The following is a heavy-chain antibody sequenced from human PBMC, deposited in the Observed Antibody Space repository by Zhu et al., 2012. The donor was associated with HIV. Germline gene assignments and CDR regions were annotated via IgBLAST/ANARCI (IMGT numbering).Heavy chain of an antibody. V-gene: IGHV4-39*07. Sequence: QVQLQESGPGLVKPSETLSLTCTVSGGSISSSSYCWGWIRQPPGKGLEWIGTIYYSGSPYYNPSLKSRVTISVNASKNQFSLRLSSVTAADTAVYYCARAIAVPGTRVFGVLDYWGQGTLVTVSS. J-gene: IGHJ4*02. CDR1: GGSISSSSYC. CDR3: ARAIAVPGTRVFGVLDY. CDR2: IYYSGSP. D-gene: IGHD6-19*01.